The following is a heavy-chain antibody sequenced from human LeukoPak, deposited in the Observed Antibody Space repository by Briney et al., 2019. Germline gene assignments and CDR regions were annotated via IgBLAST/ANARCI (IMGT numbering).Heavy chain of an antibody. D-gene: IGHD3-22*01. J-gene: IGHJ5*02. CDR1: GGPISSYY. Sequence: SETLSLTCTVSGGPISSYYWSWIRQPAGKGLEWIGRIYSSGSTKYNPSLKSRVTISVDTSKNQFSLKLSSVTATDTAMYYCTRGMYYYESSARNWFDPWGQGTLVTVSS. CDR3: TRGMYYYESSARNWFDP. V-gene: IGHV4-4*07. CDR2: IYSSGST.